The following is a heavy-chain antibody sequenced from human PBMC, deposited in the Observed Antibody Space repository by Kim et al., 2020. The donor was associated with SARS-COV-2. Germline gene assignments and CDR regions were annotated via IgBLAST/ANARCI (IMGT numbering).Heavy chain of an antibody. CDR3: ARMRFGELTRRDYYYGMDV. CDR1: GFTFSSYG. CDR2: ISYGGSNK. J-gene: IGHJ6*02. V-gene: IGHV3-30*03. Sequence: GGSLRLSCAASGFTFSSYGMHWVRQAPGKGLEWVAVISYGGSNKYYADSVKGRFTISRDNSKNTLYLQMNSLRAEDTAVYYGARMRFGELTRRDYYYGMDVWGQGTTVTVSS. D-gene: IGHD3-10*01.